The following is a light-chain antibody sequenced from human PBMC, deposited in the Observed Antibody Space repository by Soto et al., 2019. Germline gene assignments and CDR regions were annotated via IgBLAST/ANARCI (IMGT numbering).Light chain of an antibody. J-gene: IGKJ4*01. CDR3: QQRMSWPLT. CDR1: QNIGRY. V-gene: IGKV3-11*01. CDR2: DVS. Sequence: EIVLTQSPATLSLSPGERATLSCRASQNIGRYLAWYQQTPGQVPRLLIYDVSDRATGIPARFSGSGSGTDFTLTMNSLEPEDFAVYFCQQRMSWPLTFGGGTKVESK.